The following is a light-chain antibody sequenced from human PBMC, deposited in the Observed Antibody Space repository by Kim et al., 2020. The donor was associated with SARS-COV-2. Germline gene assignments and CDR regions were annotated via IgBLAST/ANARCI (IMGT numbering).Light chain of an antibody. J-gene: IGKJ1*01. CDR2: APS. CDR3: QQSYNGPVT. V-gene: IGKV1-39*01. Sequence: VGDRVTSSWRESQSISTSVHGYKHNPGNAPKPVICAPSHLPSGVPSRFSATGSGTDFTLTITSLRPEDFGTYYGQQSYNGPVTFGQGTKVDI. CDR1: QSISTS.